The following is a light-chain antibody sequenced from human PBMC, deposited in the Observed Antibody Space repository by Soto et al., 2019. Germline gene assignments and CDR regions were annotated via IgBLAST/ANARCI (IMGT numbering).Light chain of an antibody. J-gene: IGLJ1*01. CDR1: SSDVGAYNY. V-gene: IGLV2-14*01. Sequence: QSVLTQAASVSGSPGQSITISCTGSSSDVGAYNYVSWYQQHPGKAPKLMIYDVSNRPSGVSNRFSGSKSGNTASLTISGLQAEDEADYYCSSYTISSRVFGTGTKVNVL. CDR2: DVS. CDR3: SSYTISSRV.